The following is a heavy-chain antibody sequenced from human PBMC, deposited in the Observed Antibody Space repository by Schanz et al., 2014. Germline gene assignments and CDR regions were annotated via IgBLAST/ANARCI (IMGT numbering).Heavy chain of an antibody. J-gene: IGHJ4*02. V-gene: IGHV3-30*04. CDR1: GFSFSGFA. Sequence: QVQLEESGGGVVQPGGSLRLSCVASGFSFSGFAVHWVRQAPGKGLEWVSIVSHDGFTKHYADSVRGRFTLSRDNSKNTVYLQMSSLRAEDTAVYYCVRIYSGYSGGYLDYWGQGTLVTVSS. CDR3: VRIYSGYSGGYLDY. CDR2: VSHDGFTK. D-gene: IGHD5-12*01.